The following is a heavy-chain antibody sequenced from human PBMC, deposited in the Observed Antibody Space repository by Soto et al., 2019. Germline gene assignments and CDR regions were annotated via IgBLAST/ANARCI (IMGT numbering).Heavy chain of an antibody. CDR2: IKQDGSEK. J-gene: IGHJ6*03. V-gene: IGHV3-7*01. Sequence: GGSLRLSCAASGLTFSSYWMSWVRQAPGKGLEWVANIKQDGSEKYYVDSVKGRFTISRDNAKNSLYLQMNSLRAEDTAVYYCARVGITIFGVVIHHYYYYMDVWGKGTTVTVSS. CDR3: ARVGITIFGVVIHHYYYYMDV. D-gene: IGHD3-3*01. CDR1: GLTFSSYW.